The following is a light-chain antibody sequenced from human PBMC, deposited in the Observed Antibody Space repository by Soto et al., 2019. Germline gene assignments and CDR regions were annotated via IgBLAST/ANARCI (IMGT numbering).Light chain of an antibody. V-gene: IGKV3-15*01. CDR1: HIVNSN. CDR2: GAS. J-gene: IGKJ1*01. Sequence: ETVLTQSPGTLSLSPGERVTLSCRTSHIVNSNLAWYQQKPGQAPRLLIYGASTRATDIPARFSGSGSGTEFTLTISSLQSEDFAVYYCQQYNNWPRTFGQGTKVDIK. CDR3: QQYNNWPRT.